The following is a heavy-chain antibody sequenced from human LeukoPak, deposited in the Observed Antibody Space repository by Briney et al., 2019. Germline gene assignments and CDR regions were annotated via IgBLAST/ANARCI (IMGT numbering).Heavy chain of an antibody. CDR1: GGSFSGYY. D-gene: IGHD3-22*01. J-gene: IGHJ4*02. CDR3: ARVDYYSSSAPPHFDY. CDR2: INHSGST. V-gene: IGHV4-34*01. Sequence: PSETLSLTCAVYGGSFSGYYWSWIRQPPGKGLEWIGEINHSGSTNYNPSLKSRVTISVDTSKSQFSLNLSSVTAADTAVYYCARVDYYSSSAPPHFDYWGQGTLVTVSS.